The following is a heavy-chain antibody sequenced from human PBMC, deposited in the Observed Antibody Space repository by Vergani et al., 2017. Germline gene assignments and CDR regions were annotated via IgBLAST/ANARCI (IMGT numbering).Heavy chain of an antibody. V-gene: IGHV4-59*08. D-gene: IGHD3-22*01. CDR1: GGSFNTYY. Sequence: QVQLEESGPGLVKPSETLSLTCTVSGGSFNTYYWSWIRQSPGKGLEWIGYIYSTGSTYYNPSLKSRVTISVDTSKNQFSLKLSSVTAADTAVYYCARVRRDDSSGYYYYYGMDVWGQGTTVTVSS. CDR2: IYSTGST. CDR3: ARVRRDDSSGYYYYYGMDV. J-gene: IGHJ6*02.